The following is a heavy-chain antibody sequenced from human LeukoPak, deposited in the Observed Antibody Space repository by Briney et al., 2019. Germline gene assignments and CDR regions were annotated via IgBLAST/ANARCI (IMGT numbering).Heavy chain of an antibody. CDR1: GYTFTSYD. V-gene: IGHV1-8*01. CDR3: AREVDSGSYHSFDY. J-gene: IGHJ4*02. CDR2: MNPNSGNT. D-gene: IGHD1-26*01. Sequence: GASVKVSCKASGYTFTSYDINWVRQATGQGLEWMGWMNPNSGNTGYAQKFQGRVTMTRDTSISTAYMELSRLRSDDTAVYYCAREVDSGSYHSFDYWGQGTLVTVSS.